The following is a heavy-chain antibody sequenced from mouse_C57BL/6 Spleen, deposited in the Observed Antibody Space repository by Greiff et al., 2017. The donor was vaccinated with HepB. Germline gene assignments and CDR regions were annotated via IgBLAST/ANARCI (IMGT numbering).Heavy chain of an antibody. CDR3: ARDPYYYGSKGYAMDY. D-gene: IGHD1-1*01. Sequence: EVKVVESGAELVKPGASVKVSCTASGFNIKDYYMHWVKQRTEQGLEWIGRIDPEDGETKYAPKFQGKATTTADTSSNTAYLQLSSLTSEDTAVYYCARDPYYYGSKGYAMDYWGQGTSVTVSS. CDR1: GFNIKDYY. J-gene: IGHJ4*01. CDR2: IDPEDGET. V-gene: IGHV14-2*01.